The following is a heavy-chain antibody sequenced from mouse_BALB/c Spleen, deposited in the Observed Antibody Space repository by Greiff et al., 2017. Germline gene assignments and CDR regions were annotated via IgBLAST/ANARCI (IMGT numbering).Heavy chain of an antibody. CDR2: INPSSGYT. J-gene: IGHJ4*01. D-gene: IGHD1-1*01. CDR1: GYTFTSYT. Sequence: VQLQQSGADLARPGASVKMSCKASGYTFTSYTMHWVKQRPGQGLEWIGYINPSSGYTNYNQKFKDKATLTADKSSSTAYMQLSSLTSEDSAVYYCAREDGSSYYYAMYYWGQGTSVTVSS. V-gene: IGHV1-4*01. CDR3: AREDGSSYYYAMYY.